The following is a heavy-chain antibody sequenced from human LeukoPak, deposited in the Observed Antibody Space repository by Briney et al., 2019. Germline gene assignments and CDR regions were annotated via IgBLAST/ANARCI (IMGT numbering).Heavy chain of an antibody. V-gene: IGHV1-69*06. Sequence: ASVKVSCKASGGTFSSYAITWVRQAPGQGLQGMGGIIPMFGAVNYAQKFQGRVTITADKSTGTAYMELSSLRSEDTAVYYCVRDYDISGPQKNFFDYWGQGTLVTVSS. CDR3: VRDYDISGPQKNFFDY. CDR2: IIPMFGAV. CDR1: GGTFSSYA. D-gene: IGHD3-22*01. J-gene: IGHJ4*02.